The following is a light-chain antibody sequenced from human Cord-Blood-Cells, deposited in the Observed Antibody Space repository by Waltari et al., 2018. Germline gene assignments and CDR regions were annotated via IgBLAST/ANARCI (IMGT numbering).Light chain of an antibody. CDR1: QSVSSN. J-gene: IGKJ2*01. Sequence: SGRASQSVSSNLAWYQQKPGQAPRLLIYDASTRATGIPARFSGSGSGTEFTLTISSLQSEDFAVYYCQQYNNWPDTFGQGTKLEIK. CDR3: QQYNNWPDT. V-gene: IGKV3-15*01. CDR2: DAS.